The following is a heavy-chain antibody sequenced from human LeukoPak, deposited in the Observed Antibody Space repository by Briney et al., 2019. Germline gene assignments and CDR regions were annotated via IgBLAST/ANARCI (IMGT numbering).Heavy chain of an antibody. CDR1: EFSVGSNY. D-gene: IGHD2-21*02. CDR3: ARVGRGVTSTY. J-gene: IGHJ4*02. CDR2: IYSGGST. Sequence: PGGSLRLSCAASEFSVGSNYMTWVRQAPGKGLEWVSLIYSGGSTYYADSVKGRFTISRDNSKNTLYLQMNSLRAEDTAVYYCARVGRGVTSTYWGQGTLVTVSS. V-gene: IGHV3-66*01.